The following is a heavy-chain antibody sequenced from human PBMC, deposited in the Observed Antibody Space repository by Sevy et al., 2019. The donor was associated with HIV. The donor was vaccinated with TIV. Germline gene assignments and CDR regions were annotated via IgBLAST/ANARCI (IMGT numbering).Heavy chain of an antibody. J-gene: IGHJ4*02. CDR3: ARDQELAYYDSSRQSDY. D-gene: IGHD3-22*01. V-gene: IGHV3-33*01. Sequence: GGSLRLSCAASGFTFGSYGMHWVRQAPGKGLEWVAVIWYAGSDKYYADSVKGRFTISRDNSKNTLYLQMNSLRAEDTAVYYCARDQELAYYDSSRQSDYWGQGTLVTVSS. CDR2: IWYAGSDK. CDR1: GFTFGSYG.